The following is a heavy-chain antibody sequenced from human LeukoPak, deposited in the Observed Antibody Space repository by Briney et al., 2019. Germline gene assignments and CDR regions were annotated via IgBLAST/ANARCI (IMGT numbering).Heavy chain of an antibody. CDR1: GGSFSGYY. Sequence: SETLSLTCAVYGGSFSGYYCSWIRQPPGKGLEWIGNIYYSGSTYYNPSLKSRVTISVDTSKNQFSLKLPSVTAADTAVYYCAGTDYYYLDVWGKGTTVTISS. J-gene: IGHJ6*03. CDR2: IYYSGST. V-gene: IGHV4-34*01. CDR3: AGTDYYYLDV.